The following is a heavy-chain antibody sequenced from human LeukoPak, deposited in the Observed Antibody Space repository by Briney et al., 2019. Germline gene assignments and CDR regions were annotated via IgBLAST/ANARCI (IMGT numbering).Heavy chain of an antibody. Sequence: GASVKVSCKASGYTFTSYDINWVRQATGQGLEWMGWMNPNSGNTGYAQKFQGRVTITADKSTSTAYMELSSLRSEDTAVYYCARIVVVKGHDAFDIWGQGTMVTVSS. CDR3: ARIVVVKGHDAFDI. J-gene: IGHJ3*02. CDR2: MNPNSGNT. V-gene: IGHV1-8*01. D-gene: IGHD3-22*01. CDR1: GYTFTSYD.